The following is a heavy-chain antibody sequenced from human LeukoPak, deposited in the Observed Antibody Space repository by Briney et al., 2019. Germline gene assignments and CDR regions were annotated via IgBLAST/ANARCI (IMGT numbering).Heavy chain of an antibody. CDR2: IYYSGST. V-gene: IGHV4-30-4*01. CDR1: GGSISSGDYD. Sequence: SETLSLTCTVSGGSISSGDYDWGWLRQPPGKGLEWIGYIYYSGSTYYNPSLKSRFTISVDTSKNQFSLKLSSVTAADTAVYYCARATYYYGSGSSTWDYWGQGTLVTVSS. J-gene: IGHJ4*02. CDR3: ARATYYYGSGSSTWDY. D-gene: IGHD3-10*01.